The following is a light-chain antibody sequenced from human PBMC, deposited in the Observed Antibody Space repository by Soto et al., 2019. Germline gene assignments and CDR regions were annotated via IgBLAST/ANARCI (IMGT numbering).Light chain of an antibody. CDR2: GAS. V-gene: IGKV1-27*01. CDR3: QRYNSVPNT. J-gene: IGKJ3*01. CDR1: QGISNY. Sequence: DIQMTQSPSSLSASVGDRVTITCRASQGISNYLAWYQQKPGKVPKLLIYGASTLHSGVPSRFSGSGSGTDFTLTISSLQPVDVATYYCQRYNSVPNTFGPGTKVDIK.